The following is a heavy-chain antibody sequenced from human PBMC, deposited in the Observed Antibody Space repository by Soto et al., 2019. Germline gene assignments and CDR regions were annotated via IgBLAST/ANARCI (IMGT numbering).Heavy chain of an antibody. CDR2: IDHSGST. D-gene: IGHD1-1*01. V-gene: IGHV4-34*01. CDR3: AGREHSRGHFFTDY. Sequence: PSETLSLTCAVYGGSFSGYYWSWIRQPPGKGLEWIGEIDHSGSTNSNPSLKSRVTMSVDTSKNQFSLKLNSVTAADTAVYYCAGREHSRGHFFTDYWGQGILVTVSS. CDR1: GGSFSGYY. J-gene: IGHJ4*02.